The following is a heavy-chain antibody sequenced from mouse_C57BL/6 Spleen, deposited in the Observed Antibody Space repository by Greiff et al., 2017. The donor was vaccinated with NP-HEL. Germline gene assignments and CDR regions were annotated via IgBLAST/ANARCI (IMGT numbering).Heavy chain of an antibody. CDR2: ISYDGSN. D-gene: IGHD2-1*01. Sequence: EVKVEESGPGLVKPSQSLSLTCSVTGYSITSGYYWNWIRQFPGNKLEWMGYISYDGSNNYNPSLKNRISITRDTSKNQFFLKLNSVTTEDTATYYCARVGNLYAMDYWGQGTSVTVSS. V-gene: IGHV3-6*01. CDR3: ARVGNLYAMDY. CDR1: GYSITSGYY. J-gene: IGHJ4*01.